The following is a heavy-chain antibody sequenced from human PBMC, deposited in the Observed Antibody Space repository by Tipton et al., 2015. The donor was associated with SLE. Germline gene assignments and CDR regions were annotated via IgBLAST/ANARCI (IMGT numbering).Heavy chain of an antibody. CDR3: ARAGWELLHVYFDY. D-gene: IGHD1-26*01. V-gene: IGHV4-59*01. CDR1: GGSISSYY. J-gene: IGHJ4*02. Sequence: TLSLTCTVSGGSISSYYWSWIRQPPGKGLEWIGYIYYSGSTNYNPSLKSRVTISVDTSKNQFSLKLSSVTAADTAVYYCARAGWELLHVYFDYWGQGTLVTVSS. CDR2: IYYSGST.